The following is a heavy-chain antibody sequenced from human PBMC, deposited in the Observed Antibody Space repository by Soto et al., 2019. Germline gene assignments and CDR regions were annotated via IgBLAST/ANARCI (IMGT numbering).Heavy chain of an antibody. V-gene: IGHV3-23*01. D-gene: IGHD1-26*01. Sequence: GWSLRLSCAASGFTFSSYAMSWARQAPGKGLEWVSGISGSGGSTYYADSVKGRFTISRDNSKNTLYLQMNSLRAEDTAVYYCAKDSPLELLVRWFDPWGPGTLVTVSS. CDR1: GFTFSSYA. J-gene: IGHJ5*02. CDR2: ISGSGGST. CDR3: AKDSPLELLVRWFDP.